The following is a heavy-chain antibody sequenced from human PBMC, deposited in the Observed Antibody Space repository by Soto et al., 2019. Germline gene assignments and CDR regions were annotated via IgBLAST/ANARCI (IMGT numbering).Heavy chain of an antibody. V-gene: IGHV4-31*03. CDR2: IYYSGST. Sequence: PSETLSLTCTVSGGYISSGGYYWSWIRQHPGKGLEWIGYIYYSGSTYYNPSLKSRVTISVDTSKNQFSLKLSSVTAADTAVYYCARTVYYYDSSGYYPTYFDYWGQGTLVTVSS. J-gene: IGHJ4*02. CDR1: GGYISSGGYY. CDR3: ARTVYYYDSSGYYPTYFDY. D-gene: IGHD3-22*01.